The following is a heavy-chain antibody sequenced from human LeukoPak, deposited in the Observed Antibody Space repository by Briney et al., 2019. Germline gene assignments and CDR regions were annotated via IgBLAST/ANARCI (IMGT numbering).Heavy chain of an antibody. CDR2: IYYSGST. J-gene: IGHJ4*02. D-gene: IGHD6-19*01. CDR3: ARGPNSVAGYFDY. V-gene: IGHV4-59*01. CDR1: GGSISSYY. Sequence: SETLSLTCTVSGGSISSYYWSWLRQPPGQGLEWIGYIYYSGSTNYNPSLKSRVTISVDTSKNQFSLKLSSVTAADTAVYYCARGPNSVAGYFDYWGQGTLVTVSS.